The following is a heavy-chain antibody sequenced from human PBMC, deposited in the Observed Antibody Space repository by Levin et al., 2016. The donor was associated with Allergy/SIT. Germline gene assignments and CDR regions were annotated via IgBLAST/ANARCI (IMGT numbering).Heavy chain of an antibody. CDR1: GYTFTSYD. D-gene: IGHD3-10*01. J-gene: IGHJ5*02. V-gene: IGHV1-2*02. CDR3: ARGLLWFGELPENWFDP. Sequence: ASVKVSCKASGYTFTSYDINWVRQATGQGLEWMGWMNPNSGGTNYAQKFQGRVTMTRDTSISTAYMELSRLRSDDTAVYYCARGLLWFGELPENWFDPWGQGTLVTVSS. CDR2: MNPNSGGT.